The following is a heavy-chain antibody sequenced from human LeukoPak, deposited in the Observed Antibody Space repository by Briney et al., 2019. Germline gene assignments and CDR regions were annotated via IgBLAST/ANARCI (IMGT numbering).Heavy chain of an antibody. CDR1: GGSISSGSHH. V-gene: IGHV4-61*02. CDR2: IYTSRST. Sequence: SQTLSLTCTVSGGSISSGSHHWNWIRQPAGKGLEWIGRIYTSRSTNYNPSLKSRVTISLDTSKNQFSLKLSSVTAADTAIYYCARVSAINALDIWGQGTMVTVSS. CDR3: ARVSAINALDI. J-gene: IGHJ3*02.